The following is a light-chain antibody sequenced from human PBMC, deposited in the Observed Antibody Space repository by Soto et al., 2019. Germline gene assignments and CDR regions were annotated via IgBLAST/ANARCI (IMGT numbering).Light chain of an antibody. CDR2: YNN. Sequence: QSVLTQPPSASETPGQTVSISCSGSNSNIASNTVNWYQHLPGTAPQLLIYYNNQRPSGVPDRFSGSKSGTSASLAISGLQSEDESDYYCAAWDDTLKRYVFGTGTKVTVL. CDR3: AAWDDTLKRYV. CDR1: NSNIASNT. J-gene: IGLJ1*01. V-gene: IGLV1-44*01.